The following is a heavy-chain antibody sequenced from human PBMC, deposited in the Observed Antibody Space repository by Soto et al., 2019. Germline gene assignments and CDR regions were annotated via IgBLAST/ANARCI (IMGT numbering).Heavy chain of an antibody. Sequence: SETLSLACAVYGGSFSGYYWSWIRQPPGKGLEWIGEINRSGSTNYNPSLKSLVTISVDTSKNQFSLKLSSVTAADTAVYYCARATLYITIFGVVIRDGYYFDYWGQGTLVTVSS. V-gene: IGHV4-34*01. CDR3: ARATLYITIFGVVIRDGYYFDY. J-gene: IGHJ4*02. D-gene: IGHD3-3*01. CDR1: GGSFSGYY. CDR2: INRSGST.